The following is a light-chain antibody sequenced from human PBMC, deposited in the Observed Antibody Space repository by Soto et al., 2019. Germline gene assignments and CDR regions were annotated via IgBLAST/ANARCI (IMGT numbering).Light chain of an antibody. J-gene: IGKJ5*01. CDR3: QLYGNSSP. Sequence: EIVLTQSPGTLSLSPGERATVSCKTSQSSGSNFLAWYQQKPGQAPRLLIYASSQRATGIPDRFGGSASGADFTITIDRLEAEYFGVYYCQLYGNSSPFGQGTRLEIK. V-gene: IGKV3-20*01. CDR1: QSSGSNF. CDR2: ASS.